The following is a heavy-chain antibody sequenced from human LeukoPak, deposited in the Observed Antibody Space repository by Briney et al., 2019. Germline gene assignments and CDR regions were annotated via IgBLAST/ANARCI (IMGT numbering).Heavy chain of an antibody. Sequence: GGSLRLSCAASGFTFSSFPMTWVRQAPGKGLEWVSAISGSGGSTYYADSVKGRFTISRDNSKNTLYLQMNSLRAEDTAVYYCARDKIVGATYFDYWGQGTLVTVSS. D-gene: IGHD1-26*01. CDR3: ARDKIVGATYFDY. V-gene: IGHV3-23*01. CDR1: GFTFSSFP. J-gene: IGHJ4*02. CDR2: ISGSGGST.